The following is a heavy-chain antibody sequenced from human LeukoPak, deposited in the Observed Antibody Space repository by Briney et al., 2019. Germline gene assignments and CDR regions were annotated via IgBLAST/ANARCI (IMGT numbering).Heavy chain of an antibody. Sequence: ASVKVSCKASGYTFTGYYMHWVRQAPGQGLDGMGWINPNSGGTNYAQKFQGRVNMTRDTYISTAYMELSRLRSDDTAVYYCARDGNYYYDSSGYEYYYGMDVWGQGTTVTVSS. CDR1: GYTFTGYY. CDR2: INPNSGGT. V-gene: IGHV1-2*02. D-gene: IGHD3-22*01. CDR3: ARDGNYYYDSSGYEYYYGMDV. J-gene: IGHJ6*02.